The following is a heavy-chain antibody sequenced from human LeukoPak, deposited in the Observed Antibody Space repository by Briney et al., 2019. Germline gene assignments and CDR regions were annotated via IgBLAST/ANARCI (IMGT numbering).Heavy chain of an antibody. CDR1: GYTFTDYF. CDR2: INPNSGGT. V-gene: IGHV1-2*02. D-gene: IGHD3-22*01. Sequence: GASVKVSCKASGYTFTDYFLHWVRQAPGQGLEWMGWINPNSGGTNYAQKFQGRVTMTRDTSLSTAYMDLIGLTPDDTAVYYCARMDYVTSLYQSTFLDYWGQGTLVTVSS. J-gene: IGHJ4*01. CDR3: ARMDYVTSLYQSTFLDY.